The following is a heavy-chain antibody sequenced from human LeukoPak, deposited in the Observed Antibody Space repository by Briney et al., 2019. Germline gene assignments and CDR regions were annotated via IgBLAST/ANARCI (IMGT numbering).Heavy chain of an antibody. CDR2: IYSGGST. J-gene: IGHJ6*03. D-gene: IGHD3-10*01. CDR3: ASGSGSYRTPYYYMDV. CDR1: GFTVSSNY. V-gene: IGHV3-53*01. Sequence: GGSLRLSCAASGFTVSSNYMSWVRRAPGKGLEWDSIIYSGGSTYYADSVKGRFTISRDNSKNTLYLQMNSLRAEDTAVYYCASGSGSYRTPYYYMDVWGKGTTVTVSS.